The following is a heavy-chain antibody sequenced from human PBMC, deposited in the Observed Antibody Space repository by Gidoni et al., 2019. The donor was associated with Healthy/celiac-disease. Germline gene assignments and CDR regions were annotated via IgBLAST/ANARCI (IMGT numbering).Heavy chain of an antibody. CDR3: ATEWGGGDY. CDR2: FDPEDGKT. Sequence: QVQLVQSGAEVKKPGASVKASCMVSGYTLTELSMHWVRQAPGKGLGWRGGFDPEDGKTIYEKKSQGRVTRNEDTSTDTAYMELSSLRSEDTAVYYCATEWGGGDYWGQGTLVTVSS. CDR1: GYTLTELS. J-gene: IGHJ4*02. V-gene: IGHV1-24*01. D-gene: IGHD3-16*01.